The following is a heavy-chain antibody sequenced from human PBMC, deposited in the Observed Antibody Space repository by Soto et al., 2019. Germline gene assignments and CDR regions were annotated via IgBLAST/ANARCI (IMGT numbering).Heavy chain of an antibody. V-gene: IGHV1-58*01. CDR1: GFTFTSSA. Sequence: ASVKVSCKASGFTFTSSAVQWVRQARGQRLEWIGWIVVGSGNTNYAQKFQERVTITRDMSTSTAYMELSSLRSEDTAVYYCAAVGDSSAYYVAALDIWGQGTMVTVSS. CDR3: AAVGDSSAYYVAALDI. CDR2: IVVGSGNT. J-gene: IGHJ3*02. D-gene: IGHD3-22*01.